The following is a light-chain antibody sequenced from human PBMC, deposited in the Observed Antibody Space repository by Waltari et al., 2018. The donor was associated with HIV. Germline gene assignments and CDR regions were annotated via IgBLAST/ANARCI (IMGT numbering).Light chain of an antibody. CDR1: QSVSNK. J-gene: IGKJ4*01. CDR3: QQSNNWLT. V-gene: IGKV3-15*01. Sequence: IVMTQSPATLSVSPGERATLSCRASQSVSNKLAWYQQKPGQAPRLLMYDASTRVTGIPARFSGSGSGTDFTLTISSLQSGDFAIYYCQQSNNWLTFGGGTKVEIK. CDR2: DAS.